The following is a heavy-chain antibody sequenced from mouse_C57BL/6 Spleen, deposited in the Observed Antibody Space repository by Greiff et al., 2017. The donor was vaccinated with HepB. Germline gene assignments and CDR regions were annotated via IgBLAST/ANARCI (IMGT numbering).Heavy chain of an antibody. V-gene: IGHV1-64*01. CDR2: IHPNSGST. CDR3: ARPGPDYYAIDY. Sequence: QVQLQQPGAELVKPGASVKLSCKASGYTFTSYWMHWVKQRPGQGLEWIGMIHPNSGSTNYNEKFKSKATLTVDKSSSTAYMQLSSLTSEDSAVYYCARPGPDYYAIDYWGQGTSVTVSS. CDR1: GYTFTSYW. J-gene: IGHJ4*01.